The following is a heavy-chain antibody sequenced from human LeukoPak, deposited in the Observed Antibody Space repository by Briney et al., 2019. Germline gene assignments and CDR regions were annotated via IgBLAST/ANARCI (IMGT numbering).Heavy chain of an antibody. Sequence: GGSLRLSCAASGFTFSSYAMTWVRQAPGKGLEWVANIKQDGSKKSYVDSVKGRFTISRDNAKNSLYLQMNSLRAEDSAIYYCTRVGYIDEGIDYWGQGTLVTVSS. CDR1: GFTFSSYA. J-gene: IGHJ4*02. CDR2: IKQDGSKK. CDR3: TRVGYIDEGIDY. V-gene: IGHV3-7*04. D-gene: IGHD5-24*01.